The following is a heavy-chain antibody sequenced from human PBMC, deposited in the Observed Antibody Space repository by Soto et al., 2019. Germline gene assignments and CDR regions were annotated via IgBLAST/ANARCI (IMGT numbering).Heavy chain of an antibody. CDR3: ARSLRGWLNAPRY. V-gene: IGHV4-30-2*01. Sequence: SETLSLTCAVSGGSISSGGYSWIWIRHPPGKGLEWIGYIYHSGSTYYNPSLKSRVTISVDRSKNQFSLKLSSVTAADTAVYYCARSLRGWLNAPRYWGQGTLVTVSS. J-gene: IGHJ4*02. D-gene: IGHD6-19*01. CDR2: IYHSGST. CDR1: GGSISSGGYS.